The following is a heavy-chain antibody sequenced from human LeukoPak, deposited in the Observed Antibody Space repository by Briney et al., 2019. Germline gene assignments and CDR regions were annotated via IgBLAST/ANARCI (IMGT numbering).Heavy chain of an antibody. CDR3: ARDKVLAPLDY. CDR2: ISSSSSTI. CDR1: GFTFSSYS. Sequence: GGPLRLSCAASGFTFSSYSMNWVRQAPGKGLEWVSYISSSSSTIYYADSVKGRSTISRDNAKNSLYLQMNSLRAEDTAVYYCARDKVLAPLDYWGQGTLVTVSS. J-gene: IGHJ4*02. V-gene: IGHV3-48*04. D-gene: IGHD2-8*02.